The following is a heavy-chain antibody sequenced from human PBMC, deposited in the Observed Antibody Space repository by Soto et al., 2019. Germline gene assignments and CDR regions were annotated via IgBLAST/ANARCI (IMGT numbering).Heavy chain of an antibody. CDR3: AREYEDLTSNFDY. V-gene: IGHV3-21*01. Sequence: PGGSLRLSCAASGFTFTRYSMNWVRQAPGKGLEWVSSISSTTNYIYYADSMKGRFTVSRDNAKNSVYLEMNSLSAEDTAVYYCAREYEDLTSNFDYWGQGTLVTVSS. J-gene: IGHJ4*02. D-gene: IGHD3-3*01. CDR1: GFTFTRYS. CDR2: ISSTTNYI.